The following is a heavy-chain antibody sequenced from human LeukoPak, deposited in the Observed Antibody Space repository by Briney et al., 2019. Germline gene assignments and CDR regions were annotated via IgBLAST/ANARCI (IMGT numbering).Heavy chain of an antibody. CDR2: IYYSGST. V-gene: IGHV4-59*01. D-gene: IGHD1-26*01. CDR3: ARDQRSWNYFDY. J-gene: IGHJ4*02. Sequence: SETLSLTCTVSGGSISSYYWSWIRQPPGKGLEWIGYIYYSGSTNYNPSLKSRVTISVDTSKNQFSLKLSSVTAADTAVYYCARDQRSWNYFDYWGQGTLVTVSS. CDR1: GGSISSYY.